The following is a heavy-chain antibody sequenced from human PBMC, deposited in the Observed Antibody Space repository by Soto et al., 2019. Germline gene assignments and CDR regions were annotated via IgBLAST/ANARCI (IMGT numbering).Heavy chain of an antibody. CDR1: GFKFEDYA. CDR2: ISWDGIST. J-gene: IGHJ4*02. Sequence: EVQLVESGGVVVQPGGSLRLSCAASGFKFEDYAMYWVRQAPGKGLDWISLISWDGISTYYADSVKGRFTISRDNSKNSLYLQMNSLRTEDTALYYCAKEYSRHYPRIDYWGQGTLVTVSS. CDR3: AKEYSRHYPRIDY. D-gene: IGHD6-13*01. V-gene: IGHV3-43*01.